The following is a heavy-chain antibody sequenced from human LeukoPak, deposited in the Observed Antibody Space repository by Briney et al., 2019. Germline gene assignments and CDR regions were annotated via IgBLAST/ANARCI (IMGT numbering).Heavy chain of an antibody. CDR3: ARDASGGYYLFDY. CDR1: GFTFSSYA. Sequence: PGGSLRLSCAASGFTFSSYAMHWVRQAPGKGLERVAVISYDGSNKYYADSVKGRFTISRDNSKNTLYLQMNSLRAEDTAVYYCARDASGGYYLFDYWGQGTLVTVSS. CDR2: ISYDGSNK. V-gene: IGHV3-30*04. D-gene: IGHD3-22*01. J-gene: IGHJ4*02.